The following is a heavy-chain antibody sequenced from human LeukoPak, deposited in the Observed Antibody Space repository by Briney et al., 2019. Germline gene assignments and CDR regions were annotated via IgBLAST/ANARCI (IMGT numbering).Heavy chain of an antibody. Sequence: SETLSLTCSVSGGSMRSDSSLWSWIRQPAGKGLEWIGRIYATGNTNYNPSLERRVTISVDTSKNQFSLELTSVTAADTAVYYCARELGSDYGGYSPWGQGTLVTVSS. CDR3: ARELGSDYGGYSP. D-gene: IGHD4-23*01. J-gene: IGHJ5*02. CDR2: IYATGNT. CDR1: GGSMRSDSSL. V-gene: IGHV4-61*02.